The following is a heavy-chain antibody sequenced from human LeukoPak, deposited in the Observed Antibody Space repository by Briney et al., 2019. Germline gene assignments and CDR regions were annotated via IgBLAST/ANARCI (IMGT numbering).Heavy chain of an antibody. CDR3: ARDKTRGLGYSYSKSGNYFDY. Sequence: GGSLRLSCAASGFTFSSYEMNWVRQAPGKGLEWVSYISSSGSTVYYADSVKGRFTISRDNAKNSLYLQMNSLRAEDTAVYSCARDKTRGLGYSYSKSGNYFDYWGQGTLVTVSS. J-gene: IGHJ4*02. CDR2: ISSSGSTV. D-gene: IGHD5-18*01. CDR1: GFTFSSYE. V-gene: IGHV3-48*03.